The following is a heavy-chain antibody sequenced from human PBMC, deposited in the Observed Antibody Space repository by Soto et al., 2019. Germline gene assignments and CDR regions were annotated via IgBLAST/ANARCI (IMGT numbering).Heavy chain of an antibody. V-gene: IGHV2-26*01. CDR3: ARIRRLSSTHDYYGMDV. J-gene: IGHJ6*02. Sequence: QVTLKESGPVLVKPTETLTLTCTVSGFSLSNARMGVSWIRQPPGKALEWLAHIFSNDEKSYSTSLKSTLTISKDTSKSQVVLTMTNMDPVYTATYYCARIRRLSSTHDYYGMDVWGQGTTVTVSS. CDR1: GFSLSNARMG. CDR2: IFSNDEK. D-gene: IGHD2-2*01.